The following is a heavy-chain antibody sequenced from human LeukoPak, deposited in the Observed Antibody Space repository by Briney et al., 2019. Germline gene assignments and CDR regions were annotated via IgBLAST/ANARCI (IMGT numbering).Heavy chain of an antibody. D-gene: IGHD1-20*01. Sequence: PGGSLRLSCAASGFTFSSYEMTWVRQAPGKGLEWLSYISGSGFAIYYADSVKGRFTISRDNAKNSLYLQMSSLRAEGTAVYYCAREGDVHNWNDGYYFDHWGQGTLVTVSS. V-gene: IGHV3-48*03. J-gene: IGHJ4*02. CDR3: AREGDVHNWNDGYYFDH. CDR1: GFTFSSYE. CDR2: ISGSGFAI.